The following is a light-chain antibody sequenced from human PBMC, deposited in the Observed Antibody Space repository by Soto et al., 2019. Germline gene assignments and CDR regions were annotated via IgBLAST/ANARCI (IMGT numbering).Light chain of an antibody. J-gene: IGKJ5*01. V-gene: IGKV1-9*01. CDR3: QQYDNLPIT. CDR2: AAS. CDR1: QGISSY. Sequence: IQLTQSPSSLSASVGDRVTITFRASQGISSYLAWYQQKPGKAPKLLIYAASTLQSGVPSRFSGSGSGTDFTLTISSLQPEDIATYYCQQYDNLPITFGQGTRLEI.